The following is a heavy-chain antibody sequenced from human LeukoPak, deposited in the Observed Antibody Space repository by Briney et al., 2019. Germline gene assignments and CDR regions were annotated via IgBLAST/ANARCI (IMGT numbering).Heavy chain of an antibody. V-gene: IGHV3-53*01. CDR1: AFTFSSYA. Sequence: GGSLRLPCAASAFTFSSYAMSWVRQAPGKGLEWVSAIYSGGSTFYTDSVKGRFTISRDNSKNTVYLQMNSLRAEDTAVYYCARDTPGSYVFDYWGQGTLVTVSS. CDR2: IYSGGST. CDR3: ARDTPGSYVFDY. J-gene: IGHJ4*02. D-gene: IGHD1-26*01.